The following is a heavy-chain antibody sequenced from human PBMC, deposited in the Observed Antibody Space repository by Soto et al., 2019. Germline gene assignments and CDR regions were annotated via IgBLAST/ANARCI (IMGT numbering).Heavy chain of an antibody. J-gene: IGHJ4*02. Sequence: QVQLVQSGAEVKKPGSSVKVSCKASGGTFSSYTISWVRQAPGQGLEWMGRIIPILGIANYAQKFQGRVTITAHKSTSTAYMELSSMRSEDTAVYYCAMYYSSSTSCYRDYWGQGTLVTVSS. CDR2: IIPILGIA. D-gene: IGHD2-2*02. V-gene: IGHV1-69*02. CDR3: AMYYSSSTSCYRDY. CDR1: GGTFSSYT.